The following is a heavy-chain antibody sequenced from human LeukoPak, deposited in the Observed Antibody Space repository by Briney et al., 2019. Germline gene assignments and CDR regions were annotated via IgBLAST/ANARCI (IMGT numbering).Heavy chain of an antibody. CDR3: ARDGEHVLAHDY. Sequence: GGSLRLSCAASGFTFSSYAMHWVRQAPGKGLEWVAVISYDGSNKYYADSVKGRFTTSRDNSKNTLFIQMNSLRAEDTGVYYCARDGEHVLAHDYWGQGTLVTVSS. CDR1: GFTFSSYA. D-gene: IGHD3-10*01. CDR2: ISYDGSNK. J-gene: IGHJ4*02. V-gene: IGHV3-30*14.